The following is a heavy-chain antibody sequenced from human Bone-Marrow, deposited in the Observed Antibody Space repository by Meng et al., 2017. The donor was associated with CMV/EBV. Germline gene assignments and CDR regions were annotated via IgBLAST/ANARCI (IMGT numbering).Heavy chain of an antibody. CDR3: ARASTTVVTPSWFDP. J-gene: IGHJ5*02. CDR1: GYTFTGYY. CDR2: INPNSGGT. V-gene: IGHV1-2*02. D-gene: IGHD4-23*01. Sequence: QVQLGLSGAGGKKPGASGKVSCKASGYTFTGYYMHWVRQAPGQGLEWMGWINPNSGGTNYAQKFQGRVTMTRDTSISTAYMELSRLRSDDTAVYYCARASTTVVTPSWFDPWGQGTLVTASS.